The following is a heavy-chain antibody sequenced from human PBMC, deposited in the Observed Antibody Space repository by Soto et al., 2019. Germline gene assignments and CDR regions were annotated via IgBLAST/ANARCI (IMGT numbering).Heavy chain of an antibody. D-gene: IGHD6-13*01. J-gene: IGHJ4*02. V-gene: IGHV3-7*05. CDR3: ARGKAGAY. CDR1: GFTFSSYW. CDR2: IKQDGSEK. Sequence: EVQLVESGGGLVQPGGSLRLSCAASGFTFSSYWMSWVRQAPGKGLDWVASIKQDGSEKCYVDSVKGRFTISRDNAKNSLYLQMNSLRAEDTAVYYWARGKAGAYWGQGTLVTVSS.